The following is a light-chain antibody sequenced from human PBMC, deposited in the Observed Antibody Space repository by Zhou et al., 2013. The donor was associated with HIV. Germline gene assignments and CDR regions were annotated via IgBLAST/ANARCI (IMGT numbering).Light chain of an antibody. CDR2: GAS. CDR1: QSVGSN. J-gene: IGKJ3*01. CDR3: QQYNAWPFT. V-gene: IGKV3-15*01. Sequence: IVMTQSSATLSVSPGESATLSCRASQSVGSNLAWYQQKPGQAPRLLTNGASTRATGIPATFSGSGSGTEFTLTISSLQSEDYAVYYCQQYNAWPFTFGPGTIVDVK.